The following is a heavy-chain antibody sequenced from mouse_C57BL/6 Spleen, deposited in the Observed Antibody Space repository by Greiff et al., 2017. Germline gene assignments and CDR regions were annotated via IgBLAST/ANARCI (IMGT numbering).Heavy chain of an antibody. CDR3: ARSLITTVVPSWFAY. D-gene: IGHD1-1*01. CDR2: INPYNGGT. V-gene: IGHV1-19*01. Sequence: VQLKESGPVLVKPGASVKMSCKASGYTFTDYYMNWVKQSHGKSLEWIGVINPYNGGTSYNQKFKGKATLTVDKSSSTAYMELNSLTSEDSAVYYCARSLITTVVPSWFAYWGQGTLVTVSA. CDR1: GYTFTDYY. J-gene: IGHJ3*01.